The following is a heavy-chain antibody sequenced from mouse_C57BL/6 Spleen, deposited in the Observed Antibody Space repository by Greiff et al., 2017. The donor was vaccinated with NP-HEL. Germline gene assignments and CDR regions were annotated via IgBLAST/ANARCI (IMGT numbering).Heavy chain of an antibody. CDR1: GFTFSSYA. D-gene: IGHD2-3*01. V-gene: IGHV5-4*01. CDR3: ARDYDGYKGYFDV. Sequence: EVQLVESGGGLVKPGGSLKLSCAASGFTFSSYAMSWVRQTPEKRLEWVATISDGGSYTYYPDNVKGRFTISRDNAKNNLYLQMSHLKSEDTAMYYCARDYDGYKGYFDVWGTGTTVTVSS. CDR2: ISDGGSYT. J-gene: IGHJ1*03.